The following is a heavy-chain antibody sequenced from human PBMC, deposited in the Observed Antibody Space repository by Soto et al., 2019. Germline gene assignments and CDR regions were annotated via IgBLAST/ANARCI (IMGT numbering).Heavy chain of an antibody. CDR1: GFTFTNYA. D-gene: IGHD2-8*02. Sequence: GGSLRLSCAVSGFTFTNYAMAWLRQSPGKGLEWVSSVSGNGGNTYYADSVKGRFTNSRENAKNILYLQMSTLRAEDTALYYCARRGYCTGGLCYFLDHWGQGTLVTVSS. CDR3: ARRGYCTGGLCYFLDH. CDR2: VSGNGGNT. J-gene: IGHJ4*02. V-gene: IGHV3-23*01.